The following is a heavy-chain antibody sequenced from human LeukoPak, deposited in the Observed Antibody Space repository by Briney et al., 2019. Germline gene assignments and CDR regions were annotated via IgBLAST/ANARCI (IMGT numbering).Heavy chain of an antibody. Sequence: GGSLRLSCAVSGFIFRNYAMSWVRQAPGKGLEWVSDVSGSGSRTYYADSVKGRFTTSRDNSKNTLYLQMDSLRVEDSAVYYCAKDHDGYEMWGQGTMVTVSS. V-gene: IGHV3-23*01. J-gene: IGHJ3*02. CDR2: VSGSGSRT. CDR3: AKDHDGYEM. CDR1: GFIFRNYA.